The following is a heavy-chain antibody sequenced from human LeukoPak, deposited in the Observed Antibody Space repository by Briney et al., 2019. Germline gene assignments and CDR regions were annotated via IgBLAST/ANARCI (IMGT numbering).Heavy chain of an antibody. D-gene: IGHD3/OR15-3a*01. J-gene: IGHJ4*02. CDR1: GYTFTSYD. CDR3: AEGLGYYFDY. CDR2: MNPNSGKT. V-gene: IGHV1-8*01. Sequence: ASVKVSCKASGYTFTSYDINWVRQATGQGLEWMGWMNPNSGKTGYAQKFQGRVTMTRNTSMSTAYMELSSLRSEDTAVYYCAEGLGYYFDYWGQGTLVTVSS.